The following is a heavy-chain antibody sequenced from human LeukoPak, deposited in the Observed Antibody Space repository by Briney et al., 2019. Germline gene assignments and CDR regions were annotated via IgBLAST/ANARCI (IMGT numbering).Heavy chain of an antibody. CDR3: ARDDCSSISCYHNWFDP. CDR2: IKQGGSEK. CDR1: GFTFSSYW. Sequence: GGSLRLSCAASGFTFSSYWMSWVRQAPGKGLEWVANIKQGGSEKYYVDSVKGRFTISRDDAKNSLYLQMNSLRAEDTAVYCARDDCSSISCYHNWFDPWGQGTLVTVSS. D-gene: IGHD2-2*01. V-gene: IGHV3-7*01. J-gene: IGHJ5*02.